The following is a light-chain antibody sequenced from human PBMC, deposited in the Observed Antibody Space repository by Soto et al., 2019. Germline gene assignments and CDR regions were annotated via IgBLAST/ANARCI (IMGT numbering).Light chain of an antibody. Sequence: DIPLKQSPSVLSASVGDTVTINCRASQALSNYLAWYQQKPGKAPKLLIYAASSLQSGVPSRFSGSGSGTDFTLTISSLQSEDFAVYYCQQYYYWPSFGQGANVDIK. CDR3: QQYYYWPS. CDR2: AAS. CDR1: QALSNY. J-gene: IGKJ1*01. V-gene: IGKV1-9*01.